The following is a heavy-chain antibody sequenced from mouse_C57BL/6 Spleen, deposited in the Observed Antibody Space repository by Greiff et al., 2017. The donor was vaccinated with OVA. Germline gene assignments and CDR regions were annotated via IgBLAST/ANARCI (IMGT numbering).Heavy chain of an antibody. CDR3: ARDGYYGSSYSYWYFDV. CDR2: ILPGSGST. V-gene: IGHV1-9*01. CDR1: GYTFTGSW. J-gene: IGHJ1*03. Sequence: QVQLQQSGAELMKPGASVKLSCKATGYTFTGSWIEWVKQRPGHGLEWIGEILPGSGSTNYNEKFKGKATFTADTSSNTAYMQLSSLTTEDSAIYYGARDGYYGSSYSYWYFDVWGTGTTVTVSS. D-gene: IGHD1-1*01.